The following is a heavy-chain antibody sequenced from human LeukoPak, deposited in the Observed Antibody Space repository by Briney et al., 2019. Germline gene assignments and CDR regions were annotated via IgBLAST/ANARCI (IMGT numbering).Heavy chain of an antibody. D-gene: IGHD2-2*01. Sequence: ASVKVSCKASGYTFTNYYIHWVRQAPGQGLEWMGLINPSGGSTNYAQKFQGRVTMTRDTSISTAYMELSRLRSDDTAVYYCARDLADIVVVPAAIQMAHWGQGTLVTVSS. J-gene: IGHJ4*02. CDR3: ARDLADIVVVPAAIQMAH. CDR1: GYTFTNYY. V-gene: IGHV1-46*01. CDR2: INPSGGST.